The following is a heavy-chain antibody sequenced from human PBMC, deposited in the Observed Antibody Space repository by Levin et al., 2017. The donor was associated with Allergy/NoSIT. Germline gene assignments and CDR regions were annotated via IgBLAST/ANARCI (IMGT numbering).Heavy chain of an antibody. CDR2: INHSGST. J-gene: IGHJ6*03. D-gene: IGHD6-13*01. CDR1: GGSFSGYY. CDR3: ASFDRQRTPPSTATAAGYYYYYMDV. Sequence: SETLSLTCAVYGGSFSGYYWSWIRQPPGKGLEWIGEINHSGSTNYNPSLKSRVTISVDTSKNQFSLKLSSVTAADTAVYYCASFDRQRTPPSTATAAGYYYYYMDVWGKGTTVTVSS. V-gene: IGHV4-34*01.